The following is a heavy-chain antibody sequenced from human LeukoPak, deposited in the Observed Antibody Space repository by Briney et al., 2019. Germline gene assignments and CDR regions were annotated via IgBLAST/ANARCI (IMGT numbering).Heavy chain of an antibody. V-gene: IGHV1-46*01. CDR3: ARDFGGDYYDSSGYSGY. CDR2: INPSGGST. Sequence: ASVKVSCKASGYTFTSYYMHWVRQAPGQGLEWMGIINPSGGSTSYAQKFQGRVTMTRDMSTSTVYMELSSLRSEDTAVYYCARDFGGDYYDSSGYSGYWGQGTLVTVSS. CDR1: GYTFTSYY. J-gene: IGHJ4*02. D-gene: IGHD3-22*01.